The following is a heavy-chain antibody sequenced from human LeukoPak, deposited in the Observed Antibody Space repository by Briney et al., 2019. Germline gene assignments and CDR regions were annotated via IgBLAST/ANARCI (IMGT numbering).Heavy chain of an antibody. CDR2: MNTDGNYI. CDR1: GFPFSSYY. J-gene: IGHJ6*02. Sequence: GGSLRLSCAASGFPFSSYYMQWVRQVPGEGLVWVSHMNTDGNYIVYADSVKGRFTTSRDNARNTMYLQMNSLRAEDTAVYYCARETGYSNYYYYYGMDVWGQGTTVTVSS. CDR3: ARETGYSNYYYYYGMDV. V-gene: IGHV3-74*03. D-gene: IGHD3-9*01.